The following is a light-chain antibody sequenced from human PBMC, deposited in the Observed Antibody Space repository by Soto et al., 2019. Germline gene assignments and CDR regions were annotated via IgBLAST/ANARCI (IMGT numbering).Light chain of an antibody. CDR1: NSDVGGYNY. V-gene: IGLV2-14*03. Sequence: QSVLTQPASVSGSPGQSIAISCTGTNSDVGGYNYVSWYQQHPGKAPKLLIYDVSNRPSGVSNRFSGSKSGNMASLTISGLQAEDEADYYCSSYTSISTWVFGGGTKLTVL. CDR3: SSYTSISTWV. CDR2: DVS. J-gene: IGLJ3*02.